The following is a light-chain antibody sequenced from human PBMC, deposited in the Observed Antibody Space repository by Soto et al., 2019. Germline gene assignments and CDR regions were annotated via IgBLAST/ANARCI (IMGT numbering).Light chain of an antibody. CDR1: RSDIGSNF. Sequence: QSVLSHPPSASGTPGQTVIISCSGSRSDIGSNFVNWYQHLPGTAPTLLIYNSNQRPSGVPDRFSGSKSGTSASLAISGLQSEDEADYYCAAWDDSLTGPVFGTGTKVTVL. J-gene: IGLJ1*01. CDR2: NSN. V-gene: IGLV1-44*01. CDR3: AAWDDSLTGPV.